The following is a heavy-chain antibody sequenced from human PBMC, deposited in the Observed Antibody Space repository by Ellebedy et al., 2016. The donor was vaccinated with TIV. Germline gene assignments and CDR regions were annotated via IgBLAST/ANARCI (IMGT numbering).Heavy chain of an antibody. V-gene: IGHV3-74*01. D-gene: IGHD3-22*01. CDR3: ARGVLNSGYYSDY. J-gene: IGHJ4*02. CDR1: GFSLSTYW. Sequence: GESLKISCAASGFSLSTYWMHWVRPVPGKGLEWVSRVSSDVTGPTYADSVMGRFIISRDNAKSTMYLQMFSLRPEDTAVYYCARGVLNSGYYSDYWGRGTLVTVSS. CDR2: VSSDVTGP.